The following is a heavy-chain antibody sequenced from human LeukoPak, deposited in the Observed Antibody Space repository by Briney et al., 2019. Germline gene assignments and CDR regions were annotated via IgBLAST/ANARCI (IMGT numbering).Heavy chain of an antibody. Sequence: SVKVSCKASGGTFSSYATSWVRQAPGQGLEWMGRIIPILGIANYAQKFQGRVTITADKSTSTAYMELSSLRSEDTAVYYCARKEGYYYYGMDVWGQGTTVTVSS. CDR2: IIPILGIA. CDR3: ARKEGYYYYGMDV. CDR1: GGTFSSYA. V-gene: IGHV1-69*04. J-gene: IGHJ6*02.